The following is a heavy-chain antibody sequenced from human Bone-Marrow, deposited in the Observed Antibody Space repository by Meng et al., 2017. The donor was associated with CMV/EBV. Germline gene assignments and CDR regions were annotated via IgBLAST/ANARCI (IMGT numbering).Heavy chain of an antibody. V-gene: IGHV3-21*01. D-gene: IGHD5-24*01. CDR1: GFTFSSYS. CDR2: ISSSSSYI. J-gene: IGHJ4*02. CDR3: ARVGMAATISAPFDY. Sequence: EVQLVESGGGLVKPGGSLRLSGAASGFTFSSYSMNWVRQAPGKGLEWVSSISSSSSYIYYADSVKGRFTISRDNAKNSLYLQMNSLRAEDTAVYYCARVGMAATISAPFDYWGQGTLVTVSS.